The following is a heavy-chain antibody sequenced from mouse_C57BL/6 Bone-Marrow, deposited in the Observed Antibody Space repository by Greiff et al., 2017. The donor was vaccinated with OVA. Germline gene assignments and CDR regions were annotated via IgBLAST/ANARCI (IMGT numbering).Heavy chain of an antibody. D-gene: IGHD1-1*02. CDR1: GYTFTSYW. Sequence: QVQLQQPGAELVKPGASVKMSCKASGYTFTSYWITWVKQRPGQGLEWIGDIYPGSGSTNYNEKFKSKATLTVETSSSTAYMQLSSLTSEASAVYYCAGLWPWYFDVWGTGTTVTVSS. CDR3: AGLWPWYFDV. J-gene: IGHJ1*03. CDR2: IYPGSGST. V-gene: IGHV1-55*01.